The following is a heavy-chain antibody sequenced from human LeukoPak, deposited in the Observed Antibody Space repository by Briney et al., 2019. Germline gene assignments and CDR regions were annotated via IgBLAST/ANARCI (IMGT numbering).Heavy chain of an antibody. J-gene: IGHJ4*02. CDR2: IKQDGTEK. D-gene: IGHD3-10*01. Sequence: GESLRLSCAASGFTFSSYWMSWVRQAQGKGLEWVANIKQDGTEKNYVDSVKGRFTISRDNAKNSLYLQMNSLRVDDTAVYYCAREGSGSYYPDYWGQGTLVTVSS. CDR3: AREGSGSYYPDY. CDR1: GFTFSSYW. V-gene: IGHV3-7*01.